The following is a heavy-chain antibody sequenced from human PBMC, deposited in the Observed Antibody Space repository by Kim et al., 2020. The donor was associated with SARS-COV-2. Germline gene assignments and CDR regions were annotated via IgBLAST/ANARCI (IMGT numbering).Heavy chain of an antibody. D-gene: IGHD3-10*01. Sequence: VKGRFTISRDDSKNTLYLQMNSLKTEDTAVYYCTTDLGLYYYGSGSYFRYWGQGTLVTVSS. CDR3: TTDLGLYYYGSGSYFRY. V-gene: IGHV3-15*01. J-gene: IGHJ4*02.